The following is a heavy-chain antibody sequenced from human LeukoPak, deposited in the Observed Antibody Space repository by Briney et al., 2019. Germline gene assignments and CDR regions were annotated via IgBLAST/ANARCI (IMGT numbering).Heavy chain of an antibody. D-gene: IGHD6-6*01. Sequence: SETLSLTCTVSGGSISSYYWSWIRQPPGKGLEWIGSIYYSGSTYYNPSLRSRVTISVDTSKNQFSLKLSSVTAADTAVYYCARLRKQLGLDVWGQGTTVTVSS. J-gene: IGHJ6*02. CDR3: ARLRKQLGLDV. CDR1: GGSISSYY. V-gene: IGHV4-59*05. CDR2: IYYSGST.